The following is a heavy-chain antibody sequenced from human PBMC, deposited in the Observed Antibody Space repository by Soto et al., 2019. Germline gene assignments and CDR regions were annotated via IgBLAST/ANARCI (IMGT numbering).Heavy chain of an antibody. CDR1: GGSFSGYY. CDR3: ARRWGRTFDY. Sequence: SETLSLTCAVYGGSFSGYYWTWIRQPPGTGLEWIGEINHSGSTNYNPSLKGRVTISVDTSKNQFSLKLSSVTAADTAVYYCARRWGRTFDYWGQGTLVTVSS. J-gene: IGHJ4*02. CDR2: INHSGST. D-gene: IGHD7-27*01. V-gene: IGHV4-34*01.